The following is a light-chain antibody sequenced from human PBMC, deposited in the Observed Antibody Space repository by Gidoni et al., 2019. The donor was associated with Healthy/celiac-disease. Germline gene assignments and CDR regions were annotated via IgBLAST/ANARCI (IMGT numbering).Light chain of an antibody. J-gene: IGKJ3*01. CDR3: QQFNSYPPFT. CDR1: QGISSA. V-gene: IGKV1-13*02. CDR2: DAS. Sequence: AIPLTQSPSSLSASVGDRVTITCRASQGISSALAWYQQKPGKAPKLLIYDASSLESGVPSRFSGSGSGTDFTLTISSLQPEDFATYYCQQFNSYPPFTFGPGTKVDIK.